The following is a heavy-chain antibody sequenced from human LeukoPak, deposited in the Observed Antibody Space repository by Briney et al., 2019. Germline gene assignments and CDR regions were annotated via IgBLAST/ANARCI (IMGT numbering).Heavy chain of an antibody. CDR3: ARDRSYYSDTGTDY. D-gene: IGHD1-1*01. J-gene: IGHJ4*02. CDR1: GGSISSYY. V-gene: IGHV4-4*07. CDR2: IYTSGST. Sequence: SETLSLTCTVSGGSISSYYWSWIRQPAGKGLEWIGRIYTSGSTNYNPSLKSRVIISVDTSKNQFSLKLSSVTAGDTAVYYCARDRSYYSDTGTDYWGQGTLVTVSS.